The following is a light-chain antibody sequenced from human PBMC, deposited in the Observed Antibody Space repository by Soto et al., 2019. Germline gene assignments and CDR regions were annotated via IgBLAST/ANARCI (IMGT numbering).Light chain of an antibody. V-gene: IGKV3-15*01. J-gene: IGKJ1*01. CDR2: GAS. CDR3: QQYNNWPPWT. CDR1: QSVSSN. Sequence: EIVMTQSPAPLSVSPGARATLSCRASQSVSSNLAWYQQKPGQAPRLLIYGASTRATGIPARFSGSGSGTEFTLTISSLQSKDFAVYYCQQYNNWPPWTFGQGTKVEIK.